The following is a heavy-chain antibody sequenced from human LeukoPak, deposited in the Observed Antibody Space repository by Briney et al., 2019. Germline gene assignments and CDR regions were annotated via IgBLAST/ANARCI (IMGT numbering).Heavy chain of an antibody. V-gene: IGHV4-31*03. Sequence: SETLSLTCTVSGGSISSGGYYWTWIRQHPGKGLEWIGYIYHSGSTYYSPSLQSRVTFSVDTSKNQFSLKLTSVTAADTAVYYCARWRDFGPGSPIRALDYWGQGTLVTVSS. CDR3: ARWRDFGPGSPIRALDY. CDR2: IYHSGST. D-gene: IGHD3-10*01. CDR1: GGSISSGGYY. J-gene: IGHJ4*02.